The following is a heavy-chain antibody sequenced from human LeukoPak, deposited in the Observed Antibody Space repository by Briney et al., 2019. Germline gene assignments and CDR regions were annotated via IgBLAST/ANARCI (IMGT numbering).Heavy chain of an antibody. J-gene: IGHJ6*03. CDR2: ISYDGSNK. V-gene: IGHV3-30-3*01. CDR3: ARDETVTSYYYYMDV. D-gene: IGHD4-11*01. Sequence: GGSLRLSCAASGFTFSSYAMHWVRQAPGKGLEWVTVISYDGSNKYYADSVKGRFTISRDNSKNTVYLQMNSLRPEDTAVYYCARDETVTSYYYYMDVWAKGPRSPSP. CDR1: GFTFSSYA.